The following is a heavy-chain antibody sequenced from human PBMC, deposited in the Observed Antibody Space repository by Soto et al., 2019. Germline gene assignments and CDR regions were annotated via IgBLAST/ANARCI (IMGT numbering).Heavy chain of an antibody. CDR2: ISGNGATT. V-gene: IGHV3-23*01. CDR1: GVAFSFYS. Sequence: EVALLESGGGLVQPGGSLRLSCEVSGVAFSFYSMSWVRQAPGKGLEWVASISGNGATTYYAASGKGRFTFSRDNSKNNVPLQMNSLRGEDTAGYYCAKDRGGFTSGWEFFDFWGQGTLVTVSS. D-gene: IGHD6-19*01. J-gene: IGHJ4*02. CDR3: AKDRGGFTSGWEFFDF.